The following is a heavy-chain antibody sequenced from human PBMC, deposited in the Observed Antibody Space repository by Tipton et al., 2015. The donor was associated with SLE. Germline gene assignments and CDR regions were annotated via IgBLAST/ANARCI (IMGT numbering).Heavy chain of an antibody. J-gene: IGHJ2*01. Sequence: TLSLTCIVSRYSISSGYYWGWMRQAPGKELEWIGSFYHSANTYYNPSLTSRVTISADTSKNQFSLRLTSVTAADTAVYYCSRGTRQWALWYFDLWGRGTLVTVSS. CDR1: RYSISSGYY. CDR2: FYHSANT. D-gene: IGHD6-19*01. V-gene: IGHV4-38-2*02. CDR3: SRGTRQWALWYFDL.